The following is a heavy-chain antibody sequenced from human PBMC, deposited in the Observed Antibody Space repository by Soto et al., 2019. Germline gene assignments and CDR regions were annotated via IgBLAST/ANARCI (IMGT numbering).Heavy chain of an antibody. D-gene: IGHD6-19*01. J-gene: IGHJ5*02. CDR3: ARGGAVGHWFDP. V-gene: IGHV4-59*01. CDR2: IYYRGST. Sequence: SETLSLTCTVSGGSISSYYWSWIRQPPGKGLEWIGYIYYRGSTNYNPSLKSRVTISVDTSKNQISLKLSSVTAADTAVYYCARGGAVGHWFDPWGQGTLVTVSS. CDR1: GGSISSYY.